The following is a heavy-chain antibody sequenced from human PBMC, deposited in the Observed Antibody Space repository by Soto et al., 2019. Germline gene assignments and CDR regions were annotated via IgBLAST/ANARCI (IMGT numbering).Heavy chain of an antibody. CDR2: IYHSGST. Sequence: TLSLSCAVSVGSISSGGYSWSWIRHPPGKGLEWIGYIYHSGSTYYNPSLKSRVTISVDRSKNQFSLKLSSVTAADTAVYYCASYGDYGYGMDVWGQGTTVTVSS. D-gene: IGHD4-17*01. V-gene: IGHV4-30-2*01. CDR3: ASYGDYGYGMDV. J-gene: IGHJ6*02. CDR1: VGSISSGGYS.